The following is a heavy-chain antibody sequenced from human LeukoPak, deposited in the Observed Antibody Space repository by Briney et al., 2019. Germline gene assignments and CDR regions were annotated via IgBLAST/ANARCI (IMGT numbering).Heavy chain of an antibody. CDR1: GFTFSGFW. CDR3: ARSIAAAGPDPYGMDV. V-gene: IGHV3-7*01. J-gene: IGHJ6*02. CDR2: INSDGSEG. D-gene: IGHD6-13*01. Sequence: GGSLRLSCAVSGFTFSGFWMSWSRQAPGKGLEWVASINSDGSEGYYADVVKGRFTISRDNSKNTLYLQMNSLRAEDTAVYYCARSIAAAGPDPYGMDVWGQGTTVTVSS.